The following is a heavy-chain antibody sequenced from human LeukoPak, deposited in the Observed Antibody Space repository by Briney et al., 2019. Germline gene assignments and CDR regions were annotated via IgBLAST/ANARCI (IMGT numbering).Heavy chain of an antibody. J-gene: IGHJ6*03. CDR2: IYTSGST. CDR3: SREHYDSSGYYLYYYYYYMDV. D-gene: IGHD3-22*01. V-gene: IGHV4-61*02. CDR1: GGSISSGSYY. Sequence: SQTLSLTCTVSGGSISSGSYYWSWIRQPAGKGLEWIGRIYTSGSTNYNPSLKSRVTISVDTSKNQFSLKLSSVTAADTAVYYCSREHYDSSGYYLYYYYYYMDVWGRGTTVTVSS.